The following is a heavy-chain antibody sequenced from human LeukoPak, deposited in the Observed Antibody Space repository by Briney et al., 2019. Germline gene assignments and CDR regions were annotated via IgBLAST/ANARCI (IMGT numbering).Heavy chain of an antibody. CDR1: GGSISSYY. J-gene: IGHJ5*02. V-gene: IGHV4-59*01. CDR3: ARAGIAVAGTNWFDP. D-gene: IGHD6-19*01. Sequence: SETLSLXCTVSGGSISSYYWSWIRQPPGKGLEWIGYIYYSGSTNYNPSLKSRVTISVDTSKNQFSLKLSSVTAADTAVYYCARAGIAVAGTNWFDPWGQGTLVTVSS. CDR2: IYYSGST.